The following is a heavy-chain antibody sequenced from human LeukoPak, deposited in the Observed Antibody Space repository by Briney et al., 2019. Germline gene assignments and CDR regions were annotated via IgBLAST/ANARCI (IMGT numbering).Heavy chain of an antibody. V-gene: IGHV4-39*01. CDR2: IYYSGIT. J-gene: IGHJ4*02. CDR3: ARLLIYWSSTSCHFDY. CDR1: GGSISNSNYY. Sequence: PSETLSLNCTVSGGSISNSNYYWGWIRQPPGKGLGLIGSIYYSGITYYNPSLKSRVTISVETSNNQFSLKLSSVTAADTAMYYCARLLIYWSSTSCHFDYWGQGTLVTVSS. D-gene: IGHD2-2*01.